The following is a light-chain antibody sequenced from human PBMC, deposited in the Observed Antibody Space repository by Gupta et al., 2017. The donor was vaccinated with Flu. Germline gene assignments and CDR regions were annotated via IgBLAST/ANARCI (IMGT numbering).Light chain of an antibody. CDR2: SVS. CDR1: QSVSSSH. Sequence: EIELTKSPGILSLSPGESATLSCRASQSVSSSHLAWYQQKPGQAPRLLINSVSSRATGVPDRFSGSGSGADFTLTISGLEPGDFAVYYCQQYDVSSGYSFGQGTKLEIK. V-gene: IGKV3-20*01. CDR3: QQYDVSSGYS. J-gene: IGKJ2*01.